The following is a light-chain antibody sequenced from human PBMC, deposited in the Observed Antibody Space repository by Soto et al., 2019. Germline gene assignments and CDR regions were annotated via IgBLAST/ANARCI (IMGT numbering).Light chain of an antibody. CDR2: GAS. V-gene: IGKV3-15*01. CDR1: RSVNSN. Sequence: EIVMTQSPATLSVSPGERATLSCRASRSVNSNLAWYHQKPGQAPRPLIYGASTRATGVPARFSGSGSGTEFTLTISSLQSEDSEIYYCQQYSSWPFTFGPGTKVAI. J-gene: IGKJ3*01. CDR3: QQYSSWPFT.